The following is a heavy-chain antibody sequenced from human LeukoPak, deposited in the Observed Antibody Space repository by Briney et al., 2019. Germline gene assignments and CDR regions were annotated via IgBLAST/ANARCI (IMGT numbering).Heavy chain of an antibody. Sequence: GGSLRLSCAVSGFRVSDCYMSWVRQAPGKGLEWVGLIRDSGEAFYADFVRGRFAISRDESENTLYLQMNSLRVEDTAVYFCARDRAALQDWVEFDPWGQGTPVIVSS. D-gene: IGHD3/OR15-3a*01. V-gene: IGHV3-66*03. CDR1: GFRVSDCY. J-gene: IGHJ5*02. CDR3: ARDRAALQDWVEFDP. CDR2: IRDSGEA.